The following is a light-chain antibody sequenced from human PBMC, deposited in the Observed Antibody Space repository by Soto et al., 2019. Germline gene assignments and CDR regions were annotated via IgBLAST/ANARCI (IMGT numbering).Light chain of an antibody. V-gene: IGLV1-40*01. CDR2: GDN. CDR3: QSYDSVLSASV. J-gene: IGLJ3*02. Sequence: QSVLTQPPSVSGAPGQSVTISCTGNNSNIGSDYGLHWYQQIPGLAPQLLIYGDNNRPSGVPDRFSGSKSGSSASLAITGLQAEDEADYYCQSYDSVLSASVFGGGTQLTVL. CDR1: NSNIGSDYG.